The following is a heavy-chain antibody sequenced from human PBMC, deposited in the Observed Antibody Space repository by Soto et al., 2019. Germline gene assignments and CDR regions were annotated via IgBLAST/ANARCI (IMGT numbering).Heavy chain of an antibody. J-gene: IGHJ4*02. CDR1: GGTFSSYT. V-gene: IGHV1-69*08. CDR3: AREEYYYGSGAFFDY. D-gene: IGHD3-10*01. CDR2: IIPILGIA. Sequence: QVQLVQSGAEVKKPGSSVKVSCKASGGTFSSYTISWVRQAPGQGLEWVGRIIPILGIANYAQKFQGRVTITADKSTSTAYMELRSLRSEDTAVYYCAREEYYYGSGAFFDYWGQGTLVTVSS.